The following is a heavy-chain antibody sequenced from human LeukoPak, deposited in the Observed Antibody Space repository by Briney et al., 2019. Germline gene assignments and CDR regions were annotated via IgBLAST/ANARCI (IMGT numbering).Heavy chain of an antibody. V-gene: IGHV3-20*04. Sequence: GGSLRLSCAASGFTFDDHGMSWVRQPPGKGLEWVSCISSSGSHIYSVDSVKGRFAISRDNAKNSLYLQMNSLRAEGTALYYCARGCFGELLFDHWGQGTLVTVPS. CDR1: GFTFDDHG. CDR2: ISSSGSHI. CDR3: ARGCFGELLFDH. J-gene: IGHJ4*02. D-gene: IGHD3-10*01.